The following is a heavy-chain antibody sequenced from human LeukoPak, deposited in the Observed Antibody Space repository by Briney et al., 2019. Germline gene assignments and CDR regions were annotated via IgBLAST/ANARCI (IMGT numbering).Heavy chain of an antibody. D-gene: IGHD1-26*01. Sequence: GGSLRLSCAASGFTFSSYGMHWVRQAPGKGLEWVSSISSSSSYIYYADSVKGRFTTSRENSKSTLSLQMNSLRAEDTALYYCAKDPLGGGSSLINWFDSWGQGVWVTVSS. CDR1: GFTFSSYG. J-gene: IGHJ5*01. CDR2: ISSSSSYI. V-gene: IGHV3-21*04. CDR3: AKDPLGGGSSLINWFDS.